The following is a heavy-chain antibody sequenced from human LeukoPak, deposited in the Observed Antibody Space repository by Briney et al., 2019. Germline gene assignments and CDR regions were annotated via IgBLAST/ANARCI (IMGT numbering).Heavy chain of an antibody. D-gene: IGHD5-12*01. CDR1: GFTFSTYT. CDR3: ARDFSGYDYNFDY. CDR2: ISSSSYI. Sequence: PGGSLRLSCAASGFTFSTYTMNWARQAPGKGLEWVSFISSSSYIYYADSVKGRFTISRDNTKKSLYLQMSSLRAEDTAVYYCARDFSGYDYNFDYWGQGTLVTVSS. J-gene: IGHJ4*02. V-gene: IGHV3-21*01.